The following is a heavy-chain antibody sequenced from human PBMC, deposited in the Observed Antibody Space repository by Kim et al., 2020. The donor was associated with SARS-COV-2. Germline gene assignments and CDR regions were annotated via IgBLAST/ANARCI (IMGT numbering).Heavy chain of an antibody. J-gene: IGHJ5*02. CDR3: AREGSGSYNWLDP. V-gene: IGHV1-3*01. D-gene: IGHD3-10*01. Sequence: ASVKVSCKASGYSFDTFSLYWLRQPPGQRFEWMGWINGGNGNTRYSQNFQGRVIFTRDTSATTAYMELTSLTFKDTAVYYCAREGSGSYNWLDPWGQGTLVTVSS. CDR2: INGGNGNT. CDR1: GYSFDTFS.